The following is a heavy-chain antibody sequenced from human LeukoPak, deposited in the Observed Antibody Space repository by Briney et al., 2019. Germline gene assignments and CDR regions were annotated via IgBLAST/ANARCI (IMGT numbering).Heavy chain of an antibody. V-gene: IGHV3-21*01. CDR2: ISSSSSYI. D-gene: IGHD1-26*01. J-gene: IGHJ6*03. CDR1: GFTFSSYS. CDR3: ARDPYSGSYGDSYYYYMDV. Sequence: PGGSLRLSCAASGFTFSSYSMNWVRQAPGKGLEWVSPISSSSSYIYYADSVKGRFTISRDNAKNSLYLQMNSLRAEDTAVYYCARDPYSGSYGDSYYYYMDVWGKGTTVTISS.